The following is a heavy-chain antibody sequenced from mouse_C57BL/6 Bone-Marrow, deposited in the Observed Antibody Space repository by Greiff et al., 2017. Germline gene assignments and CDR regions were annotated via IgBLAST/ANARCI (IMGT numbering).Heavy chain of an antibody. V-gene: IGHV14-4*01. Sequence: EVQLQQSGAELVRPGASVKLSCTASGFNIKDDYMHWVKQRPEQGLEWIGWIDPENGDTEYASKFQGKATITADTSSNTAYLQLSRLTSEDTAVYYCTTDYDGSYYAMDYWGQGTSVTVSS. D-gene: IGHD2-4*01. J-gene: IGHJ4*01. CDR3: TTDYDGSYYAMDY. CDR1: GFNIKDDY. CDR2: IDPENGDT.